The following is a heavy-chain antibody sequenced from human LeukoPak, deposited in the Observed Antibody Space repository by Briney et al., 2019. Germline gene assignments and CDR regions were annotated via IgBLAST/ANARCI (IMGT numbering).Heavy chain of an antibody. CDR1: GFTISSYA. Sequence: GGSLRLSCAASGFTISSYAMTWVRLAPGKGLEWVSAISGTGGSTYYADSVKGRFTISRDNSKNTLYLQMNSLRAEDTAVYYCARDRGATAAYHYFDYWGQGTLVTVSS. D-gene: IGHD6-13*01. CDR3: ARDRGATAAYHYFDY. CDR2: ISGTGGST. V-gene: IGHV3-23*01. J-gene: IGHJ4*02.